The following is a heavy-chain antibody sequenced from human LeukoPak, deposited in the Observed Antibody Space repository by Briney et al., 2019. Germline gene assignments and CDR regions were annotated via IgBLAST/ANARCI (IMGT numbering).Heavy chain of an antibody. CDR1: GFTFEAYS. J-gene: IGHJ6*02. V-gene: IGHV3-48*01. Sequence: GGSLRLSCAGSGFTFEAYSMNWVRQAPGKGLEWISHIGSRSSPIHYADSVKGRFTIFRDNAQSSLYLQMNSLGAEDTAVYYCARDRPGSMDVWGRGTTVTVYS. CDR3: ARDRPGSMDV. CDR2: IGSRSSPI. D-gene: IGHD3-10*01.